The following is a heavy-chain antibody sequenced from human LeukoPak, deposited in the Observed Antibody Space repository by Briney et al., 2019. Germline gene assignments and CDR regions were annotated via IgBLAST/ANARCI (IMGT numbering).Heavy chain of an antibody. Sequence: PGGSLRLSCTASGFTFSSFWMSWVRQAPGKGLEWVANIKDDGSDKHYVDSVRGRFTISRDNAKNSLYLQMNSLRAEDTAVYYCAKEWGILVETHIDRFDYWGQGTLVTVSS. J-gene: IGHJ4*02. D-gene: IGHD2-15*01. CDR3: AKEWGILVETHIDRFDY. V-gene: IGHV3-7*01. CDR1: GFTFSSFW. CDR2: IKDDGSDK.